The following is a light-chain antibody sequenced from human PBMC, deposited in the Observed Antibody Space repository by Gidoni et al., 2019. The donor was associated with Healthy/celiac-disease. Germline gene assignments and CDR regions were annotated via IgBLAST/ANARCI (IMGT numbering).Light chain of an antibody. CDR1: QSVLHSSNNKNY. J-gene: IGKJ1*01. CDR3: QQYYTTPRT. V-gene: IGKV4-1*01. CDR2: WAS. Sequence: DIVMTQSPDSLAVSLGERATINCKSSQSVLHSSNNKNYLAWYQQKPGQPPKLLIYWASTRESGVPDRFSGSGSGTDFTLTISSLQAEDVAVYYCQQYYTTPRTFGQXTKVEIK.